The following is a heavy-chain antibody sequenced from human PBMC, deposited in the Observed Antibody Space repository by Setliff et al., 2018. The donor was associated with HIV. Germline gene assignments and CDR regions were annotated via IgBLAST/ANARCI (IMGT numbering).Heavy chain of an antibody. J-gene: IGHJ4*02. Sequence: ASVKVSCKASGYTFTSYYMHWVRQAPGQGLEWMGIINPSGGSTNYAQKFQGRVTMTRDTSTSTVYMEMRGLRSDDTAVYYCAREGQVVVTAKGFDYWGLGTLVTVSS. CDR2: INPSGGST. CDR3: AREGQVVVTAKGFDY. V-gene: IGHV1-46*01. D-gene: IGHD2-15*01. CDR1: GYTFTSYY.